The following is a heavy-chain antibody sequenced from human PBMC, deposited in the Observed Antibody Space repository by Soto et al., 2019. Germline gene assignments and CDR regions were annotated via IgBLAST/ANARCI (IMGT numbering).Heavy chain of an antibody. CDR1: GYTFTSYG. J-gene: IGHJ5*02. CDR3: ARGDVYGDYVSWFDP. CDR2: INAYNGNT. V-gene: IGHV1-18*01. D-gene: IGHD4-17*01. Sequence: ASVKVSCKASGYTFTSYGISWVRQAPGQGLEWMGWINAYNGNTNYAQKLQGRVTMTTDTSTSTAYMELRSLRSDDTAVYYCARGDVYGDYVSWFDPWGQGTLVTVSS.